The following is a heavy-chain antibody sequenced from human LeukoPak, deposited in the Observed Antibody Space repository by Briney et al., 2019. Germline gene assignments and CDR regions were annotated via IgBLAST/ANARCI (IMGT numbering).Heavy chain of an antibody. CDR1: GGSFSDYF. Sequence: SETLSLTCAVYGGSFSDYFWSWIRQPPGKGLEWIGEVNHSGRTYYNPSLKSRVTISVDASKSEFSLKLSSVTAADTAVYYCARDVVVVPVAIHYGMDVWGQGTTVTVSS. J-gene: IGHJ6*02. V-gene: IGHV4-34*01. CDR2: VNHSGRT. CDR3: ARDVVVVPVAIHYGMDV. D-gene: IGHD2-2*01.